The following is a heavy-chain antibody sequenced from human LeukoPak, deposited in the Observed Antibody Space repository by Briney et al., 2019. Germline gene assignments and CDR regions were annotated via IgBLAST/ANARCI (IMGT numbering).Heavy chain of an antibody. CDR3: TRQRGSGHWYFDL. CDR1: GDSISNSIFY. CDR2: IYFSGRT. V-gene: IGHV4-39*01. J-gene: IGHJ2*01. Sequence: SEAVSLTCTVSGDSISNSIFYWGWVRQPPGKGLEWIGTIYFSGRTYYRPSLKGRVTMSVDTSKNQFSLKVNSVTAADTAVYYCTRQRGSGHWYFDLWGRGTLVTVSS. D-gene: IGHD6-19*01.